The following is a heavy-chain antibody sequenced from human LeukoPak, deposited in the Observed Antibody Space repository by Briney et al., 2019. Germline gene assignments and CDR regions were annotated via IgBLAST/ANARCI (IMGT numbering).Heavy chain of an antibody. CDR3: ARHRSGDSDY. D-gene: IGHD3-22*01. J-gene: IGHJ4*02. CDR2: IYPGDYDT. V-gene: IGHV5-51*01. Sequence: GESLKISCKCSGYIFTSYLICLGRQMPGKGLEWMGIIYPGDYDTRYSPSFQRQVTTSADKYISTRYLKSGSLTASDNAMYYCARHRSGDSDYWGQGTLVTVSS. CDR1: GYIFTSYL.